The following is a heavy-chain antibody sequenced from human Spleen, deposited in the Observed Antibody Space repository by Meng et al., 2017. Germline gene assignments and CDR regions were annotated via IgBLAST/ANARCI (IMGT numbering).Heavy chain of an antibody. CDR3: ATDRRDGYNYEGILDN. D-gene: IGHD5-24*01. J-gene: IGHJ4*02. CDR1: GGTFSRYA. Sequence: QVELGWSGAEVKKTGSSGKVSCKASGGTFSRYAISWVRQAPGQGLEWMGGIIPIFGTTNYAQKFQGRVTFTADKSTDTAYMELSSLRSEDTAVYYCATDRRDGYNYEGILDNWGQGTLVTVSS. CDR2: IIPIFGTT. V-gene: IGHV1-69*06.